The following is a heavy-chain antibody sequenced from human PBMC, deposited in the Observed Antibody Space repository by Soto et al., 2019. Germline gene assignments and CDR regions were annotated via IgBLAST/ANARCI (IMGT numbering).Heavy chain of an antibody. V-gene: IGHV3-7*01. J-gene: IGHJ4*02. CDR2: IKEDGRDE. CDR1: GFTFSRYW. CDR3: ARVERDGYNYYFDY. D-gene: IGHD5-12*01. Sequence: GGSLRLSCAASGFTFSRYWMTWVRQAPGKGLEWVANIKEDGRDEYYVDSVKGRFTISRDNAKNTLYLQMNSLRAEDTAVYYCARVERDGYNYYFDYWGQGTLVTVSS.